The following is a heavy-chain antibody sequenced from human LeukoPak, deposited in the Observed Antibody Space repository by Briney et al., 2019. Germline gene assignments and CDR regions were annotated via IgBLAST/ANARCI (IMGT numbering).Heavy chain of an antibody. J-gene: IGHJ4*02. CDR3: ARDGYSYGFYY. Sequence: PGGSLRLSCAASGFTFSSYAMSWVRQAPGKGLEWVSAISGSGGSTYYADSVKGRFTISRDNAKNSLYLQMNSLRAEDTAVYYCARDGYSYGFYYWGQGTLVTVSS. V-gene: IGHV3-23*01. D-gene: IGHD5-18*01. CDR2: ISGSGGST. CDR1: GFTFSSYA.